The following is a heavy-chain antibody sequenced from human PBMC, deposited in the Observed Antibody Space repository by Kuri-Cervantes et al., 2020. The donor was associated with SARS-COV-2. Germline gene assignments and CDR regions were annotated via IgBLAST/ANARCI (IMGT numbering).Heavy chain of an antibody. V-gene: IGHV4-59*12. J-gene: IGHJ4*02. D-gene: IGHD2-21*02. Sequence: SETLSLTCTVSGGSISSYYWSWIRQPPGKGLEWIGNIFYSGNTYYNPSLKSRVTISDDTSKRQLSLELTSVTAADTAMYFCARAVVTGIPFESWGRGTQVTVSS. CDR3: ARAVVTGIPFES. CDR2: IFYSGNT. CDR1: GGSISSYY.